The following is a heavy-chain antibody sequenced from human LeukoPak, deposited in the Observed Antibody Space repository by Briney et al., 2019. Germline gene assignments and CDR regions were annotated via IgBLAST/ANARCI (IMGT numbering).Heavy chain of an antibody. CDR3: AKDPPGYYSTFDY. CDR1: GFTFSETW. J-gene: IGHJ4*02. CDR2: IRNDGSDA. Sequence: SGGSLRLSCAASGFTFSETWMHWVRQVPGKGLVWVSRIRNDGSDARYAESVKGRFTISRDNAKNTLYLQMNSLRDEDTAVYYCAKDPPGYYSTFDYWGQGTLVTVSS. D-gene: IGHD3-22*01. V-gene: IGHV3-74*01.